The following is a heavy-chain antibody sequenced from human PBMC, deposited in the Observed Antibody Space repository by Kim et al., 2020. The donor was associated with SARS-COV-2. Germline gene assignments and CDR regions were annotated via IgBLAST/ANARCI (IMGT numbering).Heavy chain of an antibody. CDR2: ISSSSSYI. CDR3: ASLTMVRGVVVEDY. V-gene: IGHV3-21*01. D-gene: IGHD3-10*01. Sequence: GGSLRLSCAASGFTFSSYSMNWVRQAPGKGLEWVSSISSSSSYIYYADSVKGRFTISRDNAKNSLYLQMNSLRAEDTAVYYCASLTMVRGVVVEDYWGQGTLVTVSS. CDR1: GFTFSSYS. J-gene: IGHJ4*02.